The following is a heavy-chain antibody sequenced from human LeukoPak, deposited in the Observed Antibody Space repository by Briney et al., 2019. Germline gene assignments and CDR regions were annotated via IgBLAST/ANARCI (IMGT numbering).Heavy chain of an antibody. Sequence: GASVKVSCKASGYTFTSYYMHWVRQAPGQGLEWMGIINPSGGSTSYAQKFQGRVTMTRDTSTSTVYMELSSLRSEDMAVYYCARGRWTSHIVGYYFDYWGQGTLVTVSS. D-gene: IGHD2-21*01. J-gene: IGHJ4*02. CDR2: INPSGGST. CDR1: GYTFTSYY. CDR3: ARGRWTSHIVGYYFDY. V-gene: IGHV1-46*01.